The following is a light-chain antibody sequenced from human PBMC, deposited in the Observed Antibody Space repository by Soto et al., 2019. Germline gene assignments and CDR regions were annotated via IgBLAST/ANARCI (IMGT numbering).Light chain of an antibody. Sequence: QSALTQPPSASGSPGQSVAISCTGTSSDVGGYNYVSWYQQHPGKAPKLMIYEVNKRPSGVPDRFSGSKSGNTASLTISGLQAEDEADYYCCSFAGSTTWFGGGTKVTVL. CDR2: EVN. CDR1: SSDVGGYNY. J-gene: IGLJ3*02. V-gene: IGLV2-8*01. CDR3: CSFAGSTTW.